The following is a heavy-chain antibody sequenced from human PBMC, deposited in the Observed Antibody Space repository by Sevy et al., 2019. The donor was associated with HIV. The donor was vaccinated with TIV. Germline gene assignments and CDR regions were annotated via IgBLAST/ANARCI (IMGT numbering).Heavy chain of an antibody. Sequence: GGSLRLSCAASGFSYSSYGMHWVRQAPGKGLEWVAYVQYDGSNKDYADSVKGRFTISRDNSKNTLDLQMNSLRVEDTAVSYCVKEGGGEGGDHWGQGTLVTVSS. J-gene: IGHJ4*02. CDR1: GFSYSSYG. CDR2: VQYDGSNK. V-gene: IGHV3-30*02. D-gene: IGHD2-21*01. CDR3: VKEGGGEGGDH.